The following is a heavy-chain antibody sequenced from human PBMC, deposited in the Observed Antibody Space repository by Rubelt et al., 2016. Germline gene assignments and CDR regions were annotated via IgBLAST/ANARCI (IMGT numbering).Heavy chain of an antibody. D-gene: IGHD6-19*01. CDR1: GYTFTSYY. CDR3: ARESSSGWYIDY. CDR2: INPNSGGT. J-gene: IGHJ4*02. Sequence: QVQLVQSGAEVKKPGASVKVSCKASGYTFTSYYMHWVRQAPGQGLEWVGRINPNSGGTNNAQKLQGRVTMTRDTSITTAYMGLSRLRSDDTAVFYCARESSSGWYIDYWGQGTLVTVSS. V-gene: IGHV1-2*06.